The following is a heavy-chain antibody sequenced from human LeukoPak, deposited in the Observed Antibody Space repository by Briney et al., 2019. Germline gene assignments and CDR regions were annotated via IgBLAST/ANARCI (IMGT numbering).Heavy chain of an antibody. CDR2: ISSSSSYI. CDR1: GFTFSSYS. J-gene: IGHJ4*02. V-gene: IGHV3-21*01. Sequence: GGSLRLSCAASGFTFSSYSMNWVRQAPGKGLEWASSISSSSSYIYYADSVKGRFTISRDNAKNSLYLQMNSLRAEDTAVYYCARENYYDSSGYTNFDYWGQGTLVTVSS. CDR3: ARENYYDSSGYTNFDY. D-gene: IGHD3-22*01.